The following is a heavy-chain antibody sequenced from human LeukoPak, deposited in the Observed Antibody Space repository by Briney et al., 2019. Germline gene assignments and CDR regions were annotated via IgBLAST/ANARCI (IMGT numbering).Heavy chain of an antibody. CDR1: GGTFISYA. D-gene: IGHD3-10*01. J-gene: IGHJ4*02. V-gene: IGHV1-69*01. CDR3: ARVGDYGSGSYFFDN. Sequence: SVKVSCKASGGTFISYAISWVRQAPGQGLEWMGGIIPIFGTANYAQKFQGRVTITADESTSTAYMELSSLRSEDTAVYYCARVGDYGSGSYFFDNWGQGTLVTVSS. CDR2: IIPIFGTA.